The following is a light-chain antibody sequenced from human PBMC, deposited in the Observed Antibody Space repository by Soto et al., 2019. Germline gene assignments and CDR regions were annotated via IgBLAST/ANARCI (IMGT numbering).Light chain of an antibody. CDR3: QQRNNWPWT. CDR1: QSVSSY. V-gene: IGKV3-11*01. Sequence: DIVFTQSPATLSLSPGQTSTLSCMASQSVSSYLAWYQQKACQAPSLLIYEGSNRATGITTRFSGSGSGTDFTLTISGLEPEDFAVYYCQQRNNWPWTFGQGTTGDIK. J-gene: IGKJ1*01. CDR2: EGS.